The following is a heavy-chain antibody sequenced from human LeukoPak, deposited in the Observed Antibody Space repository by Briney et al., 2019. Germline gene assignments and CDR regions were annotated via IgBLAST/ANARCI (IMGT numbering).Heavy chain of an antibody. Sequence: GRSLRLSCEASGFTLATYWMNWVRQVPEKGLDWVANINPDGRGKRYVDSVKDRFSIARDNAYNSLSLQMNSLSAEDTAVYYCASGGADGNSWGKGTLVTVSS. CDR3: ASGGADGNS. J-gene: IGHJ4*02. CDR2: INPDGRGK. CDR1: GFTLATYW. V-gene: IGHV3-7*01. D-gene: IGHD3-16*01.